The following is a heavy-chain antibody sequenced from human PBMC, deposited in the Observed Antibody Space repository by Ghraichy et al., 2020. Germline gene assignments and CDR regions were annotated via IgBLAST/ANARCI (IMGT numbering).Heavy chain of an antibody. CDR1: GFAFNHAY. CDR3: TTHSGSLVNWYFDL. D-gene: IGHD1-26*01. V-gene: IGHV3-15*01. J-gene: IGHJ2*01. CDR2: VKSSTHGGTT. Sequence: LSLTCAASGFAFNHAYLSWVRQAPGKGLEWVGRVKSSTHGGTTDYAAPVKGRFAISRDDSKNTVYLQMNSLETEDTAIYYCTTHSGSLVNWYFDLWGRGTLVTVSS.